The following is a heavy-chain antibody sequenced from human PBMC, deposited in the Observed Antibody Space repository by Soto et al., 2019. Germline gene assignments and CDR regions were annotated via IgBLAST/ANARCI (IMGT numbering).Heavy chain of an antibody. J-gene: IGHJ4*02. CDR3: ATGTYSSLH. D-gene: IGHD6-13*01. CDR2: ISSSSGYI. V-gene: IGHV3-21*01. CDR1: GFTFSSYN. Sequence: EVHLVESGGGLVKPGGSLRLSCAASGFTFSSYNMKWVRQAPGKGLEWVSSISSSSGYIYYADSVQGRFTISRDNAKNSLYLQMNSLRTEDTAVYFCATGTYSSLHWGQGTLVTVSS.